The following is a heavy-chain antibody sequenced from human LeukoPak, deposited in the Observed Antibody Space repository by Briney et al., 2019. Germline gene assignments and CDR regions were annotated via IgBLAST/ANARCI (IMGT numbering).Heavy chain of an antibody. J-gene: IGHJ3*02. D-gene: IGHD3-3*01. CDR3: ARVLNYDFCSGYYLRTWAFDI. V-gene: IGHV4-34*01. Sequence: SETLSLTCAVYGGSYSGYYWSWIRQPPGKGLEWIGEINHSGSTNYNPSLKSRVTISVDTSKNQFSLKLSSVTAADTVVYYCARVLNYDFCSGYYLRTWAFDIWGQGKMVTVSS. CDR2: INHSGST. CDR1: GGSYSGYY.